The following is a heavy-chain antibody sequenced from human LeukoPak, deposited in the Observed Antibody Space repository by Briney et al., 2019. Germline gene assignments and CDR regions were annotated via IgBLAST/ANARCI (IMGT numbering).Heavy chain of an antibody. Sequence: SETLSLTCTVSGDSISSYYWSWVRQPAGKGLEWIGRIHPSGSTNYNPSLKSRVTLSVDTSKNQFSLKLSSVTAADTAVYYCARGHPYTIPAASNWFDPWGQGTLVAVSS. CDR3: ARGHPYTIPAASNWFDP. V-gene: IGHV4-4*07. J-gene: IGHJ5*02. CDR1: GDSISSYY. CDR2: IHPSGST. D-gene: IGHD2-2*01.